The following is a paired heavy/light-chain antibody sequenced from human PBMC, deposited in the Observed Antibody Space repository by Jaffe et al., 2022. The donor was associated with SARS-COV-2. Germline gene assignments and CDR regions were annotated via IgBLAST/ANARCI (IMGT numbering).Light chain of an antibody. Sequence: EIVLTQSPAILSLSPGERATLSCRASQTVGTFLDWYRQKAGQAPRLLISGASKRAAGIPARFSGSGSGTDFTLTISSLEPEDFAVYYCQQLRTFPITFGQGTRLEI. CDR2: GAS. J-gene: IGKJ5*01. CDR1: QTVGTF. CDR3: QQLRTFPIT. V-gene: IGKV3-11*01.
Heavy chain of an antibody. CDR3: ARGRSDNRYHFDY. Sequence: QVQLQESGPGLVKPSGTLSLTCTVSGGSLSNYYWSWIRQPPGKGLEWIGYVYSSGSTDYNPSLKSRVTMSLDTSRNHFSLELSSVTAADAAVYYCARGRSDNRYHFDYWGQGTLVTVSP. CDR2: VYSSGST. J-gene: IGHJ4*02. D-gene: IGHD2-2*01. V-gene: IGHV4-59*01. CDR1: GGSLSNYY.